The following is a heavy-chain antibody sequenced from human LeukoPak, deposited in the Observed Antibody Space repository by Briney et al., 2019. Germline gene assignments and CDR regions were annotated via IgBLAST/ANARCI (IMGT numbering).Heavy chain of an antibody. J-gene: IGHJ4*02. CDR3: ARRAFPRCYSL. D-gene: IGHD2-15*01. Sequence: PSETLSLTCAVYGGSFSGYYWSWIRQPPGKGLEWIGEINHSGSTNYNPSLKSRVTISVDTSKNQFSLKVRSATAADTAVFYCARRAFPRCYSLWGQGTLVTVSS. CDR2: INHSGST. V-gene: IGHV4-34*01. CDR1: GGSFSGYY.